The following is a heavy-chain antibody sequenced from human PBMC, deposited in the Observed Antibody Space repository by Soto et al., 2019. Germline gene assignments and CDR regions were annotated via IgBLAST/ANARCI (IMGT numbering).Heavy chain of an antibody. D-gene: IGHD2-15*01. J-gene: IGHJ4*02. CDR1: GFTFSNYV. V-gene: IGHV3-23*01. CDR2: VSGNSGSS. Sequence: EVQLLESGGGLVQPGGSLRLSCAASGFTFSNYVMSWVRQAPGKGLEWVSVVSGNSGSSGYADSVKGRFTISRDNSKNTLYLQMNRLRDEDTAVYYCAKVIVVIAAAGDYFDYWGQGTLVTVSS. CDR3: AKVIVVIAAAGDYFDY.